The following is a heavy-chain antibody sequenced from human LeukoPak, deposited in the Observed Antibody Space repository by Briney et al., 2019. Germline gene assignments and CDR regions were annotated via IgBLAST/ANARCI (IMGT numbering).Heavy chain of an antibody. CDR3: ARGGSYSSSWYGG. CDR2: ISSSSSYI. J-gene: IGHJ4*02. CDR1: GFTFSSYS. V-gene: IGHV3-21*01. Sequence: GGSLRLSCAASGFTFSSYSMNWVRQAPGKGLEWVSSISSSSSYIYYADSVKGRLTISRDNAKNSLYLQMNSLRAEDTAVYYCARGGSYSSSWYGGWGQGTLVTVSS. D-gene: IGHD6-13*01.